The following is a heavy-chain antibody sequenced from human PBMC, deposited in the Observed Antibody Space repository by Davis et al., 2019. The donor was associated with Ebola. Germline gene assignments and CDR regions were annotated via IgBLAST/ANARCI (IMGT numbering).Heavy chain of an antibody. CDR1: GFTFSSYS. J-gene: IGHJ4*02. D-gene: IGHD2-15*01. CDR2: ISSSGTAT. CDR3: ARDSGSCGIVVVVAAPDY. Sequence: GESLKISCAASGFTFSSYSMNWVRQAPGRGLEWVSYISSSGTATYYADSVKGRFTISRDNAKNSRYLQMNSLRAEDTAVYYCARDSGSCGIVVVVAAPDYWGQGTLVTVSS. V-gene: IGHV3-21*05.